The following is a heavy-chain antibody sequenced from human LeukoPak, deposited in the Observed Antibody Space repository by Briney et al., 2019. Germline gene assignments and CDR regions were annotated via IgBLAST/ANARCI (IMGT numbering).Heavy chain of an antibody. CDR2: IWYDGSNK. CDR3: AMGYVDHDYYGMDV. J-gene: IGHJ6*02. D-gene: IGHD1-1*01. Sequence: GGSLRLSCAASGVTFSNYGMHWVRQAPGKGLEWVAVIWYDGSNKYYVDSVKGRFTISRDNSKNTLYLQMNSLRAEDTAVYYCAMGYVDHDYYGMDVWGQGTTVTVSS. CDR1: GVTFSNYG. V-gene: IGHV3-33*01.